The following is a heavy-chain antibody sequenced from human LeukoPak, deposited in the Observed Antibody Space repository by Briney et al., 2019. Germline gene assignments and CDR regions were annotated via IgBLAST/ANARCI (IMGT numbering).Heavy chain of an antibody. Sequence: SETLSLTCRVSGGSISSYYWSWIRQPPGKGLEWMGHIHNSGSTNYNPSLKSRVTISIDTSKNQFYLKLSSVPAADTAVYYCVRSDYYDSGGYLDYWGQGTLVTVS. CDR1: GGSISSYY. CDR2: IHNSGST. D-gene: IGHD3-22*01. V-gene: IGHV4-59*01. CDR3: VRSDYYDSGGYLDY. J-gene: IGHJ4*02.